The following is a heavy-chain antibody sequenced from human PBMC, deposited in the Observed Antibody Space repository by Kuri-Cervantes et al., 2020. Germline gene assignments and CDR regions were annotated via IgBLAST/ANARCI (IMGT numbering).Heavy chain of an antibody. Sequence: ASVKVSCKASGYTFTSYDINWVRQATGQGLEWMGWMNPNSGNTGYAQKFQGRVTMTRNTSISTAYMELSSLRSEDTAVYYCARGVAEWELRLVGMAVWGPGNTVHGAS. J-gene: IGHJ6*01. CDR2: MNPNSGNT. D-gene: IGHD1-26*01. CDR1: GYTFTSYD. V-gene: IGHV1-8*01. CDR3: ARGVAEWELRLVGMAV.